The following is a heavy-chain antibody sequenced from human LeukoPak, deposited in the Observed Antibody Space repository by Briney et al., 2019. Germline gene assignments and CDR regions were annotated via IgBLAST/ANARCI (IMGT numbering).Heavy chain of an antibody. V-gene: IGHV4-34*01. J-gene: IGHJ4*02. Sequence: SETLSLTCAVYGGSFSGYYWSWIRQPPGKGLEWIGEINHSGSTNYNPSLKSRVTISVDTSKNQFSLKLSSVTAADTAVYYCARNPRELTTFDYWGQGTLVTVSS. D-gene: IGHD1-26*01. CDR3: ARNPRELTTFDY. CDR2: INHSGST. CDR1: GGSFSGYY.